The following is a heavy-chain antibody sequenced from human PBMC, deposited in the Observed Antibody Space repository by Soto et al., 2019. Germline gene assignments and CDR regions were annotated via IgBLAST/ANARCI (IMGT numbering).Heavy chain of an antibody. CDR2: IHYTGST. CDR3: ARDLTISSTDGPLDP. V-gene: IGHV4-59*01. Sequence: PSETLSFTCTVSGGSMSRYYWTWVRQPPGKGLEWIGNIHYTGSTNYNPSLKSRVTILLGTSTSQFSLKVSSVTAADTAVYYCARDLTISSTDGPLDPWGHGTLVTVSS. J-gene: IGHJ5*02. D-gene: IGHD1-1*01. CDR1: GGSMSRYY.